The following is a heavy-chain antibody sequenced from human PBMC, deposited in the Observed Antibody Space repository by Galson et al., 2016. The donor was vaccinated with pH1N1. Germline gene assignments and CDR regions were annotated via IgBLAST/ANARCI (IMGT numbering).Heavy chain of an antibody. CDR2: ILPGDSDT. Sequence: QSGAEVKKPGESLKISCKGSGYSFTSYWIGWVRQMPGKGLEWMGIILPGDSDTRYSPSFQGQVTISADKSISTAYLQWNSLRASDTAMYYCARSPADPGYSYYYMDVWGKGTTVSVSS. D-gene: IGHD2-21*01. CDR1: GYSFTSYW. CDR3: ARSPADPGYSYYYMDV. J-gene: IGHJ6*03. V-gene: IGHV5-51*03.